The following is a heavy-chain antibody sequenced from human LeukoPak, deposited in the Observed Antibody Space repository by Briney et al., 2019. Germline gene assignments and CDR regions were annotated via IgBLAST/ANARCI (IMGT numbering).Heavy chain of an antibody. D-gene: IGHD6-19*01. CDR2: ISAYNGNT. CDR3: ARESSAYVFDI. V-gene: IGHV1-18*01. CDR1: GYTFSSYG. Sequence: ASLKVSCKASGYTFSSYGISWVRQAPGQGLEWMGWISAYNGNTNFAQEFQGRVTMTTDTSTSTASMELRSLRSDDTAVYYCARESSAYVFDIWGQGTMVTVSS. J-gene: IGHJ3*02.